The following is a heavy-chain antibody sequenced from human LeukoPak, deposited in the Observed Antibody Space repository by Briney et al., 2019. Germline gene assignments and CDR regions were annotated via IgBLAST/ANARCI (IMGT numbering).Heavy chain of an antibody. V-gene: IGHV3-49*04. CDR2: IRSKAYGGTT. J-gene: IGHJ4*02. CDR3: TRGFGYSGSYFVY. Sequence: GGSLRLSCTASGFTFGDYAMSWVRQAPGKGLEWVGFIRSKAYGGTTEYAASVKGRFTISRDDSKSIAYLQMNSLKTEDTAVYYCTRGFGYSGSYFVYWGQGTLVTVSS. D-gene: IGHD1-26*01. CDR1: GFTFGDYA.